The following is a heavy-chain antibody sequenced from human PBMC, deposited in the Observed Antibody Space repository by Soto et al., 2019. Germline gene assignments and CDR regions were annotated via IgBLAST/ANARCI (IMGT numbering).Heavy chain of an antibody. CDR3: ARVLSWASYYDFWSGYYNYYYYGMDV. J-gene: IGHJ6*02. Sequence: GASVKVSCKASGYTFTNYYMHWVRQATGQGLEWMGWMNPNSGNTGYAQKFQGRVTMTRNTSISTAYMELSSLRSEDTAVYYCARVLSWASYYDFWSGYYNYYYYGMDVWGQGTTVTVSS. D-gene: IGHD3-3*01. V-gene: IGHV1-8*02. CDR1: GYTFTNYY. CDR2: MNPNSGNT.